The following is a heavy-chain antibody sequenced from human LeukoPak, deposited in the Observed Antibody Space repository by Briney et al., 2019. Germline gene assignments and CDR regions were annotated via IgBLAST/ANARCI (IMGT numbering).Heavy chain of an antibody. J-gene: IGHJ4*02. CDR1: GYTFTSYA. D-gene: IGHD3-9*01. CDR3: ATTYDILSPFDY. V-gene: IGHV1-3*01. CDR2: INAGNGNT. Sequence: ASVKVSCKASGYTFTSYAMHWVRQAPGQRLEWMVWINAGNGNTKYSQKFQGRVTITRDTSASTAYMELSSLRSEDTAVYYCATTYDILSPFDYWGQGTLVTVSS.